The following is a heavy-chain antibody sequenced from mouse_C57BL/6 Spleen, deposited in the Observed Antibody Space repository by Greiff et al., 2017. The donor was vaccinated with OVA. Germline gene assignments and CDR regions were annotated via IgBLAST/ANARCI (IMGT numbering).Heavy chain of an antibody. CDR3: ARDYGDDPNYFDY. J-gene: IGHJ2*01. CDR2: IGPGSGST. D-gene: IGHD2-2*01. CDR1: GYTFTDYY. V-gene: IGHV1-77*01. Sequence: VQGVESGAELVKPGASVKISCKASGYTFTDYYINWVKQRPGQGLEWIGKIGPGSGSTYYNEKFKGKATLPADKSSSKAYMQLSSLTSEDSAVYFCARDYGDDPNYFDYWGQGTTLTVSS.